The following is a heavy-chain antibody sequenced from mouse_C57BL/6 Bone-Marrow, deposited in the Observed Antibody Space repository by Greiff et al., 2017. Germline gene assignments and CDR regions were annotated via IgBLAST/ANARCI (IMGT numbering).Heavy chain of an antibody. V-gene: IGHV1-55*01. CDR3: ATYYYSSSPFAY. D-gene: IGHD1-1*01. CDR1: GYTFTSYW. J-gene: IGHJ3*01. Sequence: QVQLQQPGAELVKPGASVKMSCKASGYTFTSYWITWVKQRPGQGLEWIGDTYPGSGSTNYNEKFKSKATLTVDTSSSTAYMRLSSLTSEDSAVYYCATYYYSSSPFAYWGQGTLVTVSA. CDR2: TYPGSGST.